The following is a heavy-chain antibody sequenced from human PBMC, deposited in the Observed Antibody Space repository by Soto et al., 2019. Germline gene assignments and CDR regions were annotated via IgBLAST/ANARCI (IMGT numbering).Heavy chain of an antibody. V-gene: IGHV4-4*02. CDR1: SGSISSSNW. Sequence: PSETLSLTCAVSSGSISSSNWWSWVRQPPGKGLEWIGEIYHSGSTNYNPSLKSRVTISVDKSKNQFSLKLSSVTAADTAVYYCARRMGSGYEPFDYWGQGTLVTVSS. J-gene: IGHJ4*02. CDR2: IYHSGST. CDR3: ARRMGSGYEPFDY. D-gene: IGHD3-3*01.